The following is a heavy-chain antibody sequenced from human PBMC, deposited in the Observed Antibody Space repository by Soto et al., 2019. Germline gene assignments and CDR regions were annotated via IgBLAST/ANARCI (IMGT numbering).Heavy chain of an antibody. J-gene: IGHJ4*02. CDR2: LYYGRSA. Sequence: PSETLSLTCAVSGDSIISYYCMWIRQPPWKGLESIGYLYYGRSANYNPSLKSRVTLSVDTSTNQCSLTLSSMTAADTAVYYCGLRSMAVVPEYWGQGTLVTVSS. CDR3: GLRSMAVVPEY. D-gene: IGHD3-22*01. V-gene: IGHV4-59*01. CDR1: GDSIISYY.